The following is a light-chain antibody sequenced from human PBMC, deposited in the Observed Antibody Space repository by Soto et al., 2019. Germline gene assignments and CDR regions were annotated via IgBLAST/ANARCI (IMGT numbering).Light chain of an antibody. V-gene: IGKV3-20*01. Sequence: EIVLTQSPGTLSLSPGDRATLSCRASQSVSTNYLAWYQQSLGQAPRLLIYDASTRATGISDRFRGNGSGTDFTLTISRLEPEDFAVYYCHQYGSPPFTFGPGTKVDIK. CDR3: HQYGSPPFT. J-gene: IGKJ3*01. CDR1: QSVSTNY. CDR2: DAS.